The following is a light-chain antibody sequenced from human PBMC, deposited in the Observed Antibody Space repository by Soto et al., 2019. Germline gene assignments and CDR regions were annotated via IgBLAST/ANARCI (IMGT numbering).Light chain of an antibody. CDR1: SSDVGGYNY. CDR3: SSFRSGSTL. J-gene: IGLJ1*01. CDR2: EVS. V-gene: IGLV2-14*01. Sequence: QSALTQPASVSGSLGQSITISCTGTSSDVGGYNYVSWYQQHPGKAPKLMIYEVSNRPSGVSNRFSGSKSGNTASLTISGLQAEDEADYYCSSFRSGSTLFGTGTKVTVL.